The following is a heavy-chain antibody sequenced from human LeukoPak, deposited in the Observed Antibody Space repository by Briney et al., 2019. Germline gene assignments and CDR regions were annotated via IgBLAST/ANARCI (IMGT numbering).Heavy chain of an antibody. CDR3: AKGRLIAAAGIAEYFQH. CDR2: ISWNSGSI. V-gene: IGHV3-9*01. CDR1: GFTFDDYA. D-gene: IGHD6-13*01. J-gene: IGHJ1*01. Sequence: SLRLSCAAPGFTFDDYAMHWVRQAPGKGLEWVSGISWNSGSIGYADSVKGRFTISRDNAKNSLYLQMNSLRAEDTALYYCAKGRLIAAAGIAEYFQHWGQGTLVTVSS.